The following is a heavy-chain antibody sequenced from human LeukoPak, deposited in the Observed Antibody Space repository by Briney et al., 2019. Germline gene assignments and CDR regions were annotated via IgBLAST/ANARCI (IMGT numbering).Heavy chain of an antibody. D-gene: IGHD3-10*01. CDR1: GFTFSNYG. V-gene: IGHV3-30*02. Sequence: PGGSLRLSCAASGFTFSNYGMHWARQAPGKGLEWVAFIRFDGTNKFYADSVKGRFTISRDNSKNTLYLQMNSLRAEDTAVYYCARVTYGSGTYGAFDYWGQGTLVTVSS. J-gene: IGHJ4*02. CDR3: ARVTYGSGTYGAFDY. CDR2: IRFDGTNK.